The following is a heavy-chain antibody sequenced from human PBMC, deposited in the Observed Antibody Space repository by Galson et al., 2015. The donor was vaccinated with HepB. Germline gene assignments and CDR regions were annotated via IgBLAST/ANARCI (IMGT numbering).Heavy chain of an antibody. CDR3: AKGYGLFDS. J-gene: IGHJ5*01. V-gene: IGHV3-23*01. Sequence: SLRLSCAASGFAFDSHAMSWARQAPGRGLEWISGITGKGDSTFYADSVKGRFTVYKDNSNNLLYLQMNSLRAEDAGLYFCAKGYGLFDSWGQGILVTVSS. CDR2: ITGKGDST. CDR1: GFAFDSHA. D-gene: IGHD5-18*01.